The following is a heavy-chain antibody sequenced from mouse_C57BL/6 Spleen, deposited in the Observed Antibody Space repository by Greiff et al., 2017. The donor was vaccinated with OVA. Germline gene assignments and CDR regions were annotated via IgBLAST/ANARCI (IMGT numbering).Heavy chain of an antibody. CDR3: ATSTVVGYWYFDV. D-gene: IGHD1-1*01. J-gene: IGHJ1*03. Sequence: QVQLQQSGPELVKPGASVKISCKASGYAFSSSWMNWVKQRPGKGLEWIGRIYPGDGDTNYNGKFKGKATLTADKSSSTAYMQLSSLTSEDSAVYFCATSTVVGYWYFDVWGTGTTVTVSS. V-gene: IGHV1-82*01. CDR1: GYAFSSSW. CDR2: IYPGDGDT.